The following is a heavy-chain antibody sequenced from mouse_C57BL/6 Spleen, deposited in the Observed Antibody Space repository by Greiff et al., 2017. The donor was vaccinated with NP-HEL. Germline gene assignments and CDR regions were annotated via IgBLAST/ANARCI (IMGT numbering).Heavy chain of an antibody. CDR1: GYTFTSYW. CDR3: ARNRYDDGYYYAMDY. CDR2: IDPSDSYT. D-gene: IGHD2-12*01. J-gene: IGHJ4*01. Sequence: VQLQQPGAELVMPGASVKPSCKASGYTFTSYWMHWVKQRPGQGLEWIGEIDPSDSYTNYNQKFKGKSTLTVDKSSSTAYMQLSSLTSEDSAVYYCARNRYDDGYYYAMDYWGQGTSVTVSS. V-gene: IGHV1-69*01.